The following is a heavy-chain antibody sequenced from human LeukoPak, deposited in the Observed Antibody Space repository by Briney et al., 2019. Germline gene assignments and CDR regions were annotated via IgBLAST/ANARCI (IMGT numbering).Heavy chain of an antibody. V-gene: IGHV1-3*01. J-gene: IGHJ4*02. CDR3: ARDLTYYYDSSGYYGLGY. CDR2: INAGNGNT. Sequence: GASVKVSCKASGYTFTSYAMHWVRQAPGQRLEWMGWINAGNGNTKYSQKFQGRVTITRDTSASTVYMELSSLRSEDTAVYYCARDLTYYYDSSGYYGLGYWGQGTLVTVSS. CDR1: GYTFTSYA. D-gene: IGHD3-22*01.